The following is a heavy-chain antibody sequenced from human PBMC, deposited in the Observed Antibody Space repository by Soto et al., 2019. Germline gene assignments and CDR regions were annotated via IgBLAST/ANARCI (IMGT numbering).Heavy chain of an antibody. Sequence: SETLSLTCTVSGGSISSGGYYWSWIRQHPGTGLEWIGHISYSGSTYYNTSLKSQVTISVDTSKNQFSLKLSSVTAADTAVYYCVRFWGSSSEFSWLAHYTWFDPGGQGTLVPVSS. D-gene: IGHD6-6*01. CDR2: ISYSGST. CDR1: GGSISSGGYY. CDR3: VRFWGSSSEFSWLAHYTWFDP. J-gene: IGHJ5*02. V-gene: IGHV4-31*01.